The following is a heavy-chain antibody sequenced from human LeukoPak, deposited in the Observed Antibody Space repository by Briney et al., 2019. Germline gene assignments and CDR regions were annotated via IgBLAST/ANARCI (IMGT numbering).Heavy chain of an antibody. CDR3: ARDILSSAVAGPD. CDR2: INPNSGGT. Sequence: ASVKVSCKASGYTFTGYYMHWVRQAPGQGLEWMGWINPNSGGTNYAQKFQGRVTMTRDTSISTAYMELSRLRSEDTAVYYCARDILSSAVAGPDWGQGTLVTVSS. V-gene: IGHV1-2*02. J-gene: IGHJ4*02. CDR1: GYTFTGYY. D-gene: IGHD6-19*01.